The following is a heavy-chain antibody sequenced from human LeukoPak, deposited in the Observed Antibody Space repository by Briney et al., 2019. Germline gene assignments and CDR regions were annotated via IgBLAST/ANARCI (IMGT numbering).Heavy chain of an antibody. D-gene: IGHD3-3*01. J-gene: IGHJ6*03. V-gene: IGHV3-7*01. CDR3: ARVLEEYYDFWLGYMDV. Sequence: PGGSLRLSCAAPGFTFSSYWMSWVRQAPGKGLEWVANIKQDGSEKYYVDSVKGRFTISRDNAKNSLYLQMNSLRAEDTAVYYCARVLEEYYDFWLGYMDVWGKGTTVTVSS. CDR2: IKQDGSEK. CDR1: GFTFSSYW.